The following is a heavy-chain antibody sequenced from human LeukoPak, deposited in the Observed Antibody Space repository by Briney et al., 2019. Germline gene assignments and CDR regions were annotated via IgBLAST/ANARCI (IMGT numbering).Heavy chain of an antibody. CDR3: AKDRGYYRAFDY. CDR1: GFTFSSYA. Sequence: GGSLRLSCAASGFTFSSYAMSWVRQAPGKGLEWVSAISGSGGSTYYADSVKGRFTICRDNSKNTLYLQMNSLRAEDTAVYYCAKDRGYYRAFDYWGQGTLVTVSS. D-gene: IGHD1-26*01. CDR2: ISGSGGST. J-gene: IGHJ4*02. V-gene: IGHV3-23*01.